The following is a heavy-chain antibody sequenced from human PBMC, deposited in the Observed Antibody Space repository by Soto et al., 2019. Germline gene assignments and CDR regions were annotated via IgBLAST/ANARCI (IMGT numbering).Heavy chain of an antibody. CDR2: ISAYNGNT. CDR3: ARSIVVVTALDY. V-gene: IGHV1-18*01. Sequence: ASVKVSCKASGYTFTRYGISWVRQAPGQGLEWMGWISAYNGNTKYSQKFQGRVTITRDTSASTAYMELSSLRSEDTAVYYCARSIVVVTALDYWGQGTLVTVSS. J-gene: IGHJ4*02. D-gene: IGHD2-21*02. CDR1: GYTFTRYG.